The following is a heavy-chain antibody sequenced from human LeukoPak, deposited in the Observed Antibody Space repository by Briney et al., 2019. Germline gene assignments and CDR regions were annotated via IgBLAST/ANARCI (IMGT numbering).Heavy chain of an antibody. CDR2: IYYGGST. CDR3: ARDKSGYDSSGYYLSRGDWFDP. D-gene: IGHD3-22*01. CDR1: GGSISSYY. V-gene: IGHV4-59*01. J-gene: IGHJ5*02. Sequence: PSETLSLTCTVSGGSISSYYWSWIRQPPGEGLEWIGYIYYGGSTNYNPSLKSRVTISVDTSKNQFSLKLSSVTAADTAVYYCARDKSGYDSSGYYLSRGDWFDPWGQGTLVTVSS.